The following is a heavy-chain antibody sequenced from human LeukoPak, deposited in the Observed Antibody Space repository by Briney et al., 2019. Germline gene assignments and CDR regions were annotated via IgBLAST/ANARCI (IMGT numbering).Heavy chain of an antibody. J-gene: IGHJ4*02. D-gene: IGHD2-2*01. V-gene: IGHV1-69*13. CDR3: AREYFCSSTSCYRLAAHPDVFDY. CDR2: IIPIFGTA. Sequence: SVKVSCKASGGTFSSYAISWVRQAPGQGLEWMGGIIPIFGTANYAQKFQGRVTITADESTSTAYMELSSLRSEDTAVYYCAREYFCSSTSCYRLAAHPDVFDYWGQGTLVTVSS. CDR1: GGTFSSYA.